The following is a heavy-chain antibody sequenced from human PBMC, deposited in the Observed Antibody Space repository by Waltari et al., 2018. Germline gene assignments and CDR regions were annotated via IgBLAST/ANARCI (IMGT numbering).Heavy chain of an antibody. D-gene: IGHD3-22*01. J-gene: IGHJ5*02. CDR1: GYTFTGYY. Sequence: QVQLVQSGAEVKKPGASVKVSCKASGYTFTGYYMHWVLQAPGQGLEWMGGNNPNVGGTNYEQKFQGWVTMTRDTSISTAYMELSRLRSDDTAVYYCARGSGYNNWFDPWGQGTLVTVSS. V-gene: IGHV1-2*04. CDR2: NNPNVGGT. CDR3: ARGSGYNNWFDP.